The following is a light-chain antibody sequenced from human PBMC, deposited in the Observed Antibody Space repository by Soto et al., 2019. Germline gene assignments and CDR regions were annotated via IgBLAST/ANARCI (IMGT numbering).Light chain of an antibody. V-gene: IGKV1-5*03. CDR3: QHYNTYPWT. CDR1: QSISSW. J-gene: IGKJ1*01. CDR2: KAS. Sequence: IQMTQSASILSSSVGDRVTITCLASQSISSWLAWYQQKPGKAPNLLIHKASHLESGVPSRFSGSGSGTEFTLTISSLQPGDFATYYCQHYNTYPWTFGQGTKVDIK.